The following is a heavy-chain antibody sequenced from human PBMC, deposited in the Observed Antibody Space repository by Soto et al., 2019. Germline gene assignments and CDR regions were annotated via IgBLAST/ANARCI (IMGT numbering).Heavy chain of an antibody. CDR2: ISAYNGNT. CDR1: GYTFTSYG. CDR3: ARRFVVVAAKRAHNWCDP. J-gene: IGHJ5*02. V-gene: IGHV1-18*01. D-gene: IGHD2-15*01. Sequence: GASVKVSCKASGYTFTSYGISWVRQAPGQGLEWMGWISAYNGNTNYEQKLQGRVTMTTDTSTSTAYMELRSLRSDDTAVYYCARRFVVVAAKRAHNWCDPWGQGTLVTVSS.